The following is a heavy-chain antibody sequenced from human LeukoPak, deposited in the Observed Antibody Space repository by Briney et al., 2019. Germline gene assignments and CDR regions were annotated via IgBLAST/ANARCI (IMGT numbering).Heavy chain of an antibody. CDR3: ARGLGSYPYYFDY. D-gene: IGHD1-26*01. CDR2: ISYSGST. Sequence: SETLSLTCTVSGGSISSYYWSWIRLPPGKGPEWIGSISYSGSTNYNPSLKSRVTISIDTSKNHFSLKVTSVTAADTAVYYCARGLGSYPYYFDYWGQGTLVTVSS. V-gene: IGHV4-59*01. J-gene: IGHJ4*02. CDR1: GGSISSYY.